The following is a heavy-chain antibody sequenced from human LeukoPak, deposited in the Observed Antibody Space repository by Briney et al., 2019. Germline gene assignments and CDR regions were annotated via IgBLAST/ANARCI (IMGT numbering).Heavy chain of an antibody. CDR1: GDSVSSNSGT. D-gene: IGHD5-12*01. V-gene: IGHV6-1*01. CDR3: ARDRTILATITGNYYYGMDV. J-gene: IGHJ6*02. Sequence: SQTLSLTCAISGDSVSSNSGTWNWIRQSPARGLEWLGRTYYRSKWYNDYAVSVKSRITINPDTSKNQFSLQLHSVTPEDTAVYYCARDRTILATITGNYYYGMDVWGQGTTVTVSS. CDR2: TYYRSKWYN.